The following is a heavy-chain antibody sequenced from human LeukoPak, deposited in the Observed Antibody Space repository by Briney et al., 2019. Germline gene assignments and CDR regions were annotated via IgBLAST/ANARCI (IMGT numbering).Heavy chain of an antibody. D-gene: IGHD4-17*01. J-gene: IGHJ4*02. CDR2: ISYDGSNN. Sequence: GGSLRPSCAASGFTFSSYAMHWVRQAPGKGLEWVAVISYDGSNNYYADSVKGRFTISRDKSKKTLYLQMNSLRAEDTAVYYCVRETEAYGEWGQGTLVTVSS. CDR3: VRETEAYGE. CDR1: GFTFSSYA. V-gene: IGHV3-30-3*01.